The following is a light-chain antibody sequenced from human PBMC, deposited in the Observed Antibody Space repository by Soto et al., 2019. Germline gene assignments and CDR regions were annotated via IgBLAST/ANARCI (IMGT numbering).Light chain of an antibody. V-gene: IGLV2-8*01. CDR3: SSFADTNNSV. CDR1: NSDVGGYDY. Sequence: QSVLTQPPSASGSPGQSVTISCTGSNSDVGGYDYVSWYQQHPGKAPKLLIYEVTKRPSGVPDRFSGSKSGNTASLTVSGLQTEDEADYYCSSFADTNNSVFGRGTKVTVL. CDR2: EVT. J-gene: IGLJ1*01.